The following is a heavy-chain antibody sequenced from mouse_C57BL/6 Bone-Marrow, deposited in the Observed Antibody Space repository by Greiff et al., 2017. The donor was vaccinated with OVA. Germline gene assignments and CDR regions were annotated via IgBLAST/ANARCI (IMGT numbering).Heavy chain of an antibody. CDR2: INPSSGYT. CDR1: GYTFTSYT. J-gene: IGHJ4*01. V-gene: IGHV1-4*01. CDR3: AREGYHFFYAMDY. Sequence: VQVVESGAELARPGASVKMSCKASGYTFTSYTMHWVKQRPGQGLEWIGYINPSSGYTKYNQKFKDKATLTADKSSSTAYMQLSSLTSEDSAVYYCAREGYHFFYAMDYWGQGTSVTVSS. D-gene: IGHD2-2*01.